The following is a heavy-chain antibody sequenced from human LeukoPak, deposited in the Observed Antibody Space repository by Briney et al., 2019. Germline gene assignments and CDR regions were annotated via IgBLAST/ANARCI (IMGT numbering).Heavy chain of an antibody. CDR2: IKHDGSEK. D-gene: IGHD1-1*01. V-gene: IGHV3-7*02. CDR1: GFTFSSYG. CDR3: AKIHTNHWNDAFDI. J-gene: IGHJ3*02. Sequence: GGSLRLSCAASGFTFSSYGFHWVRQAPGKGLEWVANIKHDGSEKYYVDSVKGRFTISRDNAKNSLYLQMNSLRGEDTAVYYCAKIHTNHWNDAFDIWGQGTMVTVSS.